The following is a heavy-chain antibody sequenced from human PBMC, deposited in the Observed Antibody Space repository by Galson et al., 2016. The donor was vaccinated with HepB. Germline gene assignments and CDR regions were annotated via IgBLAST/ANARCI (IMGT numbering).Heavy chain of an antibody. D-gene: IGHD5-18*01. J-gene: IGHJ4*02. V-gene: IGHV3-33*01. CDR2: IWYDGSQK. CDR1: GFTFSNYG. CDR3: ASDVNTHMVGGCFGS. Sequence: SLRLSCAASGFTFSNYGMHWVRQAPGKGLEWVAVIWYDGSQKYYADSVKGRFTISRDNSTNTMYLQINSLRAEDTAVYYCASDVNTHMVGGCFGSWGQGTLVAVSS.